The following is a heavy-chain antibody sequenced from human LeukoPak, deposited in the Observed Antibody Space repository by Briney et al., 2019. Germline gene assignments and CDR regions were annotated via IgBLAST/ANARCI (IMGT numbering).Heavy chain of an antibody. CDR3: ARGGWELPRSPPYYFDY. Sequence: ASVKVSCKASGYTFTSYGISWVRQAPGQGLEWMGWISAYNGNTNYAQKLQGRVTMTTDTSTSTAYMELRSLRSDDTAVYYCARGGWELPRSPPYYFDYWGQGTLVTVSS. V-gene: IGHV1-18*01. CDR2: ISAYNGNT. J-gene: IGHJ4*02. D-gene: IGHD1-26*01. CDR1: GYTFTSYG.